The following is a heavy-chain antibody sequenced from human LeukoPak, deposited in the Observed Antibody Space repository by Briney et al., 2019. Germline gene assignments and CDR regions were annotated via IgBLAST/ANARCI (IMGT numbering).Heavy chain of an antibody. CDR3: AKDSSGWYTHGTDV. CDR1: GFTFSSYA. J-gene: IGHJ6*04. CDR2: ISGSGGST. D-gene: IGHD6-19*01. Sequence: GGSLRLSCAASGFTFSSYAMSWVRQAPGKGLEWVSAISGSGGSTYYADSVKGRFTISRDNSKNTLYLQMNSLRAEDTAVYYCAKDSSGWYTHGTDVWGKGTTVTVSS. V-gene: IGHV3-23*01.